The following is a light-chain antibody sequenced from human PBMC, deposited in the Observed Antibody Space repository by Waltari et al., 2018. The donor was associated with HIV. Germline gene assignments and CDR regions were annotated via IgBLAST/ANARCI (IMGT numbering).Light chain of an antibody. CDR2: DVK. CDR1: SSYVDTF. J-gene: IGLJ1*01. Sequence: QSALTQPHSVSGSPGQSLTISCTGTSSYVDTFVSWYQQHPGKAPKVIIYDVKKRPSVVPDRFSGSKSGNTAFLTISGLQAEDEAEYHCCSHAGNFIFAFGSGTKVTVL. CDR3: CSHAGNFIFA. V-gene: IGLV2-11*01.